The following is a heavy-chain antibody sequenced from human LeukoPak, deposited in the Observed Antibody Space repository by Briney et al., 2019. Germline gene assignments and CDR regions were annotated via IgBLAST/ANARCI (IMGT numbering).Heavy chain of an antibody. CDR1: GFTFNSYA. D-gene: IGHD6-13*01. V-gene: IGHV3-23*01. Sequence: GGSLRLSCAASGFTFNSYAMTWVRQAPGKGLEWVSTISGSGDSTYYADSVKGRSTISRDNFKSTLYLQMNSLRAEDTAVYYCALQRTLWQQLLDYWGQGTLVTVSS. CDR2: ISGSGDST. J-gene: IGHJ4*02. CDR3: ALQRTLWQQLLDY.